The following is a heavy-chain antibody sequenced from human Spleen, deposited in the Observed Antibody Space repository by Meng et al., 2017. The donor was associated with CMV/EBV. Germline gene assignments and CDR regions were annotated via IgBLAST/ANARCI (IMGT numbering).Heavy chain of an antibody. CDR2: IYYSGST. V-gene: IGHV4-59*01. CDR3: ARVSSRGGATNFDY. J-gene: IGHJ4*02. D-gene: IGHD1-26*01. Sequence: SVGSTSSYYWSWIRQPPGKGLEWIGYIYYSGSTNYHPSLKSRVTISVDTSKNQFSLKLSSVTAADTAVYYCARVSSRGGATNFDYWGQGTLVTVSS. CDR1: VGSTSSYY.